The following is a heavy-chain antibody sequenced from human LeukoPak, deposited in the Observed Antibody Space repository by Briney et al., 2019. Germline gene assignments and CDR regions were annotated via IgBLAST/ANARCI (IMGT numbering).Heavy chain of an antibody. CDR3: ARGGNYDILTGPVAFDI. CDR1: GFTFSSYS. J-gene: IGHJ3*02. D-gene: IGHD3-9*01. Sequence: GGSLRLSCAASGFTFSSYSMNWVRQAPGKGLEWVSSISSSSSYTYYADSVKGRFTISRDNAKNSLYLQMNSLRAEDTAVYYCARGGNYDILTGPVAFDIWGQGTMVTVSS. CDR2: ISSSSSYT. V-gene: IGHV3-21*01.